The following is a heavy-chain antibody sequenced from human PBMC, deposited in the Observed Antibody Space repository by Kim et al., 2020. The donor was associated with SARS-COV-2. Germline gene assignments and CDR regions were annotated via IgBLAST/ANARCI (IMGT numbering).Heavy chain of an antibody. J-gene: IGHJ3*02. D-gene: IGHD5-12*01. CDR3: ARVSDIVATISGAFDI. CDR2: INTNTGNP. CDR1: GYTFTSYA. Sequence: ASVKVSCKASGYTFTSYAMNWVRQAPGQGLEWMGWINTNTGNPTYAQGFTGRFVFSLDTSVSTAYLQISSLKAEDTAVYYCARVSDIVATISGAFDIWGQGTMVTVSS. V-gene: IGHV7-4-1*02.